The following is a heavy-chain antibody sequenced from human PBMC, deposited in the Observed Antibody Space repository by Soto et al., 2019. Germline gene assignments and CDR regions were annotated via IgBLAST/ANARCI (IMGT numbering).Heavy chain of an antibody. Sequence: QVQLVQSGPEMKKPGASVKVSCKASGYTFSDYGITWARQAPGQGLEWMGWIGVYNGNTNYAQKLQGRVTMTTDPSTNPAYMELRGLGSDDTAVYYCARAKGSGYYFDYWGQGTLVSVSS. CDR1: GYTFSDYG. CDR2: IGVYNGNT. V-gene: IGHV1-18*01. J-gene: IGHJ4*02. CDR3: ARAKGSGYYFDY. D-gene: IGHD3-10*01.